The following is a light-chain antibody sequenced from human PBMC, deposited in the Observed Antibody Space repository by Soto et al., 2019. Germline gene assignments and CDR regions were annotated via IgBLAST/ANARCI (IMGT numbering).Light chain of an antibody. Sequence: QPVLTQPPSASGTPGQRVTISCSGSSSNIGSNYVYWYQQLPGTAPKLLIYRNNQRPSGVPDRFSGPKSGTSASLAISGLRSEDEADYYCAAWDDSLSGRVFGGGTKVTVL. CDR3: AAWDDSLSGRV. J-gene: IGLJ3*02. V-gene: IGLV1-47*01. CDR1: SSNIGSNY. CDR2: RNN.